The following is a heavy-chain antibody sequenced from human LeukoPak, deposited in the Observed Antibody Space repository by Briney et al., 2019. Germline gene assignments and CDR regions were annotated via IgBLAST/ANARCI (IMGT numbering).Heavy chain of an antibody. Sequence: SETLSLTCTVSGGSISSSSYYWGWIRQPPGKGLEWIGSIYYSGSTYYNPSLKSRVTISVDTSKNQYSLKLSSVTAADTAVYYCARANPYYYDSSGYYYGVWGQGTLVTVSS. V-gene: IGHV4-39*01. J-gene: IGHJ4*02. CDR3: ARANPYYYDSSGYYYGV. D-gene: IGHD3-22*01. CDR2: IYYSGST. CDR1: GGSISSSSYY.